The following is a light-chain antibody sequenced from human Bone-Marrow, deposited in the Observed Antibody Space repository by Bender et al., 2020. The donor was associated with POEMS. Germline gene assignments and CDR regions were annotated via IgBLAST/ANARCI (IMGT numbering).Light chain of an antibody. J-gene: IGLJ2*01. CDR2: KDS. Sequence: YELTQPPSVSVSPGQTARITCSGDALPKQYAFWYQKKPGQAPVLVIYKDSERRSGIPERFSGSSSGTMATLTISGVKAEDEGDYYCHSADSSTSYQLFGGGTKLTVL. CDR3: HSADSSTSYQL. CDR1: ALPKQY. V-gene: IGLV3-25*03.